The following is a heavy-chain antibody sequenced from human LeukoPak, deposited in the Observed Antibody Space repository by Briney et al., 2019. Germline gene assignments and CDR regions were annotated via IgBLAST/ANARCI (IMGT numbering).Heavy chain of an antibody. D-gene: IGHD3-22*01. CDR2: IYYSGST. CDR3: VRGAPSGYYYCDF. CDR1: GGSISSGGYY. V-gene: IGHV4-61*10. Sequence: KPSETLSLTCTVSGGSISSGGYYWSWIRQPAGKGLEWIGYIYYSGSTNYNPSLKSRVTISVDTSKNQFSLKMNSVTAADTAVYYCVRGAPSGYYYCDFWGQGTLVTVSS. J-gene: IGHJ4*02.